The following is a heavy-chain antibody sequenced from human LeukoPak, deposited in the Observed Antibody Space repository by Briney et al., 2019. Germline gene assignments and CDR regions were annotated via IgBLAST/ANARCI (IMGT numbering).Heavy chain of an antibody. Sequence: GGSLRLSCAASRFTYSSYGMHWVRQAPGRGLEWVAFIRYDGSNKYYADSVKGRFTISRDNSKNTLYLQMNTLRAEDTAVYYCARGGDQWSWFDPWGQGTLVTVSS. J-gene: IGHJ5*02. D-gene: IGHD2-15*01. V-gene: IGHV3-30*02. CDR1: RFTYSSYG. CDR2: IRYDGSNK. CDR3: ARGGDQWSWFDP.